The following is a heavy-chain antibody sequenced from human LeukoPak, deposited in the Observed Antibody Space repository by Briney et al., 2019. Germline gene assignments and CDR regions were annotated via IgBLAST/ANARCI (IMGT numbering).Heavy chain of an antibody. J-gene: IGHJ4*02. Sequence: GGSLRLSCAASGFTFSSYEMNWVRQAPGKGLEWVSYISSSGSTIYYADSVKGRFIISRDYAKNSLYLQMNSRRAEDTAVYYCARDPLLQGNYDYWGQGTLVTVSS. CDR1: GFTFSSYE. V-gene: IGHV3-48*03. CDR2: ISSSGSTI. CDR3: ARDPLLQGNYDY. D-gene: IGHD4-11*01.